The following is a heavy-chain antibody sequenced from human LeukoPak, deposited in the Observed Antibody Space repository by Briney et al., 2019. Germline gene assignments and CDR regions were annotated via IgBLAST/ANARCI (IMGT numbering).Heavy chain of an antibody. D-gene: IGHD3-22*01. CDR1: GYTFTGYY. J-gene: IGHJ1*01. CDR3: ARGNYDSSDFEYLQH. CDR2: INPNSGDT. Sequence: AAVKVSCKTSGYTFTGYYIHWVRQAPGQGLEWMGWINPNSGDTNYAQTFQGRVTMTGDTSISTAYMELSSLRSDDTAVYYCARGNYDSSDFEYLQHWGQGTLVTVSS. V-gene: IGHV1-2*02.